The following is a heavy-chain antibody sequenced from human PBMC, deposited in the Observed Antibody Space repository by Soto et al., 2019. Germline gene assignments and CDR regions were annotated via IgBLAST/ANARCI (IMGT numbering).Heavy chain of an antibody. D-gene: IGHD6-13*01. Sequence: GGSLRLSCEASGFTFSSYGMHWVRQPPGKGLEWVAVISYDGNNKYYGDSVKGRFTISRDNSKNTLYLQMNSLRAEDTAVYYCAKYLGSSSLYHYYYYGMDVWGQGTTVTVSS. J-gene: IGHJ6*02. CDR1: GFTFSSYG. CDR3: AKYLGSSSLYHYYYYGMDV. CDR2: ISYDGNNK. V-gene: IGHV3-30*18.